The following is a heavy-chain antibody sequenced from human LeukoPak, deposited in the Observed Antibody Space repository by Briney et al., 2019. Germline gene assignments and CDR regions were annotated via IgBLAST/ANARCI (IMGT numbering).Heavy chain of an antibody. Sequence: ASVKVSCKGSGYTFTSYGISWVRQAPGQGLEWMGWISAYNGNTNYAQKLQGRVTMTTDTSTSTAYMELRSLRSDDTAVYYCAKYSSSWYGYYFDYWGQGTLVTVSS. J-gene: IGHJ4*02. CDR1: GYTFTSYG. CDR3: AKYSSSWYGYYFDY. V-gene: IGHV1-18*01. D-gene: IGHD6-13*01. CDR2: ISAYNGNT.